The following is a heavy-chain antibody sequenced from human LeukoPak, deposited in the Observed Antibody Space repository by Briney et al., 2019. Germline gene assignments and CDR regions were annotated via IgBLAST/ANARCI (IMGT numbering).Heavy chain of an antibody. CDR3: ARSTGDYYYYGMDV. D-gene: IGHD7-27*01. Sequence: GGSLGLSCAASGFTFSSYAMHWVRQAPGKGLEWVAVISYDGSNKYYADSVKGRFTISRDNSKNTLYLQMNSLRAEDTAVYYCARSTGDYYYYGMDVWGQGTTVTVSS. CDR1: GFTFSSYA. V-gene: IGHV3-30*04. J-gene: IGHJ6*02. CDR2: ISYDGSNK.